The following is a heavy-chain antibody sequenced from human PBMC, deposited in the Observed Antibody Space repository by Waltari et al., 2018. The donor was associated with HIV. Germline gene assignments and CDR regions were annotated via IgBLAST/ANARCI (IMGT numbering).Heavy chain of an antibody. D-gene: IGHD3-22*01. J-gene: IGHJ4*02. V-gene: IGHV3-7*01. CDR2: IKQDESEK. Sequence: ELQLVESGGGLVQPGGSLSLSCAASEFTFNNYWMHWVRQAPGKGLEWVDNIKQDESEKYYVDSVKGRFTISRDNAKNSLFLQMNSLRAEDTAVYYCAREALYDSSGYYFDYWGQGTLVTVSS. CDR1: EFTFNNYW. CDR3: AREALYDSSGYYFDY.